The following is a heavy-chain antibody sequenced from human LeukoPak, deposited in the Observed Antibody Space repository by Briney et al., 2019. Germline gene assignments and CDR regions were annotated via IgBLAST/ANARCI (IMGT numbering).Heavy chain of an antibody. CDR1: GYTFTSYG. Sequence: ASVKVSCKASGYTFTSYGISWVRQAPGQGLEWMGWISAYNGNTNYAQKLQGRVTMTTDTSTSTAYMELSSLRSEDTAVYYCAREGDSPTSEHYYFDYWGQGTLVTVSS. D-gene: IGHD6-13*01. V-gene: IGHV1-18*01. CDR2: ISAYNGNT. J-gene: IGHJ4*02. CDR3: AREGDSPTSEHYYFDY.